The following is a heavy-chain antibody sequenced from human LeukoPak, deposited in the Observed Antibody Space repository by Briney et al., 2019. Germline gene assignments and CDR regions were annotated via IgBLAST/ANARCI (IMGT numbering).Heavy chain of an antibody. J-gene: IGHJ2*01. V-gene: IGHV3-9*01. CDR3: AKSYGTMYWYFDL. D-gene: IGHD4-17*01. CDR1: GFTFDDYA. CDR2: ISWNSGSI. Sequence: PGRSLRLSCAAPGFTFDDYAMHWVRQAPGEGLEWVSGISWNSGSIGYADSVKGRFTISRDNAKNSLYLQMNSLRAEDTALYYCAKSYGTMYWYFDLWGRGTLVTVSS.